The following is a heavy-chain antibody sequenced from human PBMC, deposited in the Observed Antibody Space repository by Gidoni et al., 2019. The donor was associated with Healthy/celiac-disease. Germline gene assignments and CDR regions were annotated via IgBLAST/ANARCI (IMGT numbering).Heavy chain of an antibody. J-gene: IGHJ6*02. CDR1: GFTFSNAW. CDR2: IKSKTEGGTT. D-gene: IGHD2-2*01. CDR3: TTGQDIVVVPAALPLDV. V-gene: IGHV3-15*01. Sequence: EVQLVESGGGLVKPGGSLRLSCAASGFTFSNAWMSWVRQAPGKGLEWVGRIKSKTEGGTTDYAAPVKVRFTISRDDSKNTLYLQMNSLKTEDTAVYYCTTGQDIVVVPAALPLDVWGQGTTVTVSS.